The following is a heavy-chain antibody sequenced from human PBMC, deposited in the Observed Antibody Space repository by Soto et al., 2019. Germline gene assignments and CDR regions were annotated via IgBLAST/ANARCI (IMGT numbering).Heavy chain of an antibody. Sequence: PGESLNISCKGSGYTFTNYWIGWVRQMPGKGLEWMGIIYPGDSDTKYNPSFQGQVTISADKSINTTYLRWTSLKASDTAIYYCAASIFYYGMDVWGQGTTVTVS. CDR3: AASIFYYGMDV. V-gene: IGHV5-51*01. CDR1: GYTFTNYW. CDR2: IYPGDSDT. J-gene: IGHJ6*02.